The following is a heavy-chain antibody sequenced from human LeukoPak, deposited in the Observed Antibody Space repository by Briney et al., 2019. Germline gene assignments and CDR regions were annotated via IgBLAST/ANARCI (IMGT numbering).Heavy chain of an antibody. CDR2: ISGSSSAT. CDR3: ARDTSAERGQQLAN. J-gene: IGHJ4*02. Sequence: AGGSLRLSCAASGFTFTSCAMRWVRQAPGKGLEWVSAISGSSSATYYADSVKGRFTISRDISKNTLCLQMNSLRADDTAVCYCARDTSAERGQQLANWGQGTLVTVSS. CDR1: GFTFTSCA. D-gene: IGHD6-13*01. V-gene: IGHV3-23*01.